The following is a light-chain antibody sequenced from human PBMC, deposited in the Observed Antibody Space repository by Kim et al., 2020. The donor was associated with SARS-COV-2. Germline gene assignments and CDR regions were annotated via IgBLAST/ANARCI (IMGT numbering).Light chain of an antibody. V-gene: IGLV3-21*03. CDR2: DDS. Sequence: SYELIQPPSVSVAPGKTARITCGGNNIGSKSVLWYQQKPGQAPVLVVYDDSDRPSGIPERFSGSNSGNTATLTISRVEAGDEADYYCQVWDSSSDHVVFGGGTQLTVL. CDR3: QVWDSSSDHVV. J-gene: IGLJ2*01. CDR1: NIGSKS.